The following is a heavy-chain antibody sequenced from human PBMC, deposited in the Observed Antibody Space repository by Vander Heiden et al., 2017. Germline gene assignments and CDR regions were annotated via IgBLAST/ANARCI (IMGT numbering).Heavy chain of an antibody. Sequence: QVQLQESGPGLVKPSETLSLTCDVSGYSISSGYYWAWIRQPPGKGLEWIGNIYQSGNTNYNPSLRSRVTISVDTSKNQFSLKLSSVTAADTALDYCARLVGNYYYDYWGQGALGTVSS. CDR2: IYQSGNT. V-gene: IGHV4-38-2*01. CDR3: ARLVGNYYYDY. CDR1: GYSISSGYY. J-gene: IGHJ4*02. D-gene: IGHD1-26*01.